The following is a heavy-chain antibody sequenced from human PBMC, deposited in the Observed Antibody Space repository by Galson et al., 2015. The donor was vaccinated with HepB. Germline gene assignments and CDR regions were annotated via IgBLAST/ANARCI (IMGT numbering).Heavy chain of an antibody. CDR2: IYYSGST. D-gene: IGHD7-27*01. J-gene: IGHJ4*02. CDR1: GGSISSGGYY. CDR3: ARGFPPGDPTVRMFDY. V-gene: IGHV4-31*03. Sequence: TLSLTCSVSGGSISSGGYYWSWIRQHPGKGLEWIGYIYYSGSTYYNPSVKSRVTISVDTSKNQFSLKLSSVTAADTAVYYCARGFPPGDPTVRMFDYWGQGTLVTVSS.